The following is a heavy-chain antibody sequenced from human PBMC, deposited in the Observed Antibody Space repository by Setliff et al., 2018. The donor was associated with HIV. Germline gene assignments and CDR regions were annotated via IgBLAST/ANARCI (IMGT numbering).Heavy chain of an antibody. CDR1: GYTFTSYG. Sequence: ASVKVSCKASGYTFTSYGISWVRQAPGQGLEWMGWISAYNGNTNYAQKLQGRVTMTTDTSTSTAYMELRSLRSDDTAVYYCTRDFVEGIAVTDWFDPWGQGTLVTVSS. CDR3: TRDFVEGIAVTDWFDP. V-gene: IGHV1-18*01. CDR2: ISAYNGNT. J-gene: IGHJ5*02. D-gene: IGHD6-19*01.